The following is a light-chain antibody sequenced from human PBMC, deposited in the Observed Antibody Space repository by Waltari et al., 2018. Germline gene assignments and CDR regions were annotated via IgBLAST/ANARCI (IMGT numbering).Light chain of an antibody. CDR3: QHRTTWPPSLS. CDR1: QSISNS. Sequence: IVLTQFPATLALSPGERATLSCRASQSISNSLAWYQHKPGQAPRLLIYDTSKRATVIPARFSGSGSGTDFTLTISSLEPEDFAVYYCQHRTTWPPSLSFGGGTRVEVK. J-gene: IGKJ4*01. V-gene: IGKV3-11*01. CDR2: DTS.